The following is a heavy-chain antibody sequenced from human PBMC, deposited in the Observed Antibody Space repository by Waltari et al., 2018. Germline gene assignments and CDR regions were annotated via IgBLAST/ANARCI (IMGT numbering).Heavy chain of an antibody. D-gene: IGHD2-15*01. CDR2: IAYDGRNE. J-gene: IGHJ4*02. CDR1: GFTFRSYV. CDR3: AKDVASYCSGGSCYTLDS. V-gene: IGHV3-30*02. Sequence: QVQVVESGGGVVQPGGARSLSCASSGFTFRSYVLHWARQAPGKGLKWVSFIAYDGRNEYYADSVKGRFTIARDNSKNTLHLQMNSLREDDTAVYHCAKDVASYCSGGSCYTLDSWGQGTPVTVSS.